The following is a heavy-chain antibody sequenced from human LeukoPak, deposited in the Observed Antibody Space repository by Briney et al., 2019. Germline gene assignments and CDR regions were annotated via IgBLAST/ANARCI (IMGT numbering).Heavy chain of an antibody. D-gene: IGHD3-10*01. J-gene: IGHJ4*02. V-gene: IGHV3-30*18. CDR1: GFTFSSYA. CDR2: ISYDGSNK. Sequence: PGGSLRLSCAASGFTFSSYAMAWVRQAPGKGLEWVAVISYDGSNKYYADSVKGRFTISRDNSKNTLYLQMNSLRAEDTAVYYCAKDDARFGELLYGYYFDYWGQGTLVTVSS. CDR3: AKDDARFGELLYGYYFDY.